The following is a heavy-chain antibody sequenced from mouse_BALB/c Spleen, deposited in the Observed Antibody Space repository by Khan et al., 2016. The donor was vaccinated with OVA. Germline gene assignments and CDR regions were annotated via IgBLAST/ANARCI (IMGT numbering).Heavy chain of an antibody. V-gene: IGHV2-6-7*01. CDR3: ARGIYYDYAYYYAMDY. D-gene: IGHD2-4*01. CDR2: IWGDGST. CDR1: GFSLTGYG. Sequence: QVQLKESGPGPVAPSQSLSITCTVSGFSLTGYGVNWVRQPPGKGLEWLGMIWGDGSTDYNSALKSRLSISKDNSKSQVFLKMNSLHTDDTARYYCARGIYYDYAYYYAMDYWGQGTSVTVSS. J-gene: IGHJ4*01.